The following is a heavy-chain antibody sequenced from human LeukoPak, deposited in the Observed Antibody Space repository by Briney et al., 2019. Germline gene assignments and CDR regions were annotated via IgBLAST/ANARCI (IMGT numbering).Heavy chain of an antibody. V-gene: IGHV1-69*13. CDR2: IIPIFGTA. D-gene: IGHD3-3*01. CDR1: GGTFSSYA. Sequence: SVKVSCKASGGTFSSYAISWVRQAPGQGLEWMGGIIPIFGTANYAQKFQGRVTITADESTSTAYMELSSLRSEDTAVYYCARGKDVLRFLGWSHYFDYWGQGTLVTVSS. CDR3: ARGKDVLRFLGWSHYFDY. J-gene: IGHJ4*02.